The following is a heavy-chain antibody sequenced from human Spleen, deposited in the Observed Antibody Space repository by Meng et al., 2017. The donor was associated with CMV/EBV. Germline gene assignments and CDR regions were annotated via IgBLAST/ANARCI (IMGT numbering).Heavy chain of an antibody. J-gene: IGHJ4*02. D-gene: IGHD6-19*01. CDR2: IRYDGSDK. V-gene: IGHV3-30*02. CDR1: GFIFSSYG. CDR3: AKDKYSSGWYGFDY. Sequence: GESLKISCAASGFIFSSYGIHWVRQAPGKGLEWVAFIRYDGSDKDYADSVKGRFTISRDNSKNTLYLQMNSLRPEDTAVYYCAKDKYSSGWYGFDYWGQGTLVTVSS.